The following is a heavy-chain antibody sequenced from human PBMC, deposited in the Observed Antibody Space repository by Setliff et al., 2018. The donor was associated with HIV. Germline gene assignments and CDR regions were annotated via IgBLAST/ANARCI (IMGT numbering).Heavy chain of an antibody. Sequence: GGSLRLSCAASGFTFSNYYMTWVRQAPGKGLEWVSSISSSSCYIYYADSVKGRFTISRDNAKNSLYLQMNSLRAEDTAVYYCARDLGQLCQRGYGMDVWGQGTTVTVSS. CDR1: GFTFSNYY. J-gene: IGHJ6*02. CDR2: ISSSSCYI. D-gene: IGHD3-16*01. CDR3: ARDLGQLCQRGYGMDV. V-gene: IGHV3-21*01.